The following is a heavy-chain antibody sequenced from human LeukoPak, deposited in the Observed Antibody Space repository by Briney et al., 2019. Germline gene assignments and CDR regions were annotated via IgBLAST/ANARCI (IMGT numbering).Heavy chain of an antibody. CDR2: IYSGGST. D-gene: IGHD4-23*01. V-gene: IGHV3-53*01. CDR3: ARSTVVTGRYYYYYMDV. J-gene: IGHJ6*03. Sequence: PGGSLRLSCAASGFTVSSNYMSWVRQAPGKGLEWVSDIYSGGSTYYADSVKGRFTISRDNSKNTLYLQMNSLRAEDTAVYYCARSTVVTGRYYYYYMDVWGKGTTVTVS. CDR1: GFTVSSNY.